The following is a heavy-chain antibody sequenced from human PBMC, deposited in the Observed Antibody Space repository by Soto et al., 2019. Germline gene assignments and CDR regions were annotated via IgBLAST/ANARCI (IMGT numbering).Heavy chain of an antibody. D-gene: IGHD3-10*01. CDR2: LYIDGSRT. J-gene: IGHJ6*03. CDR1: GFTFSSYW. CDR3: ARGAGGYYYMDV. V-gene: IGHV3-74*01. Sequence: EVQLVESGGGLVQPGGSLRLSCAASGFTFSSYWLHWVRQVPGQGLVWVSRLYIDGSRTSYADSVKGLFTISRDNAKNTLDLQMNSLRAEDTAVYYCARGAGGYYYMDVWGTGATVTAS.